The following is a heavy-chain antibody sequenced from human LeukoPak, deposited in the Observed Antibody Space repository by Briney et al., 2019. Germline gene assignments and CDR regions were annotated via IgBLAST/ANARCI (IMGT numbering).Heavy chain of an antibody. V-gene: IGHV4-30-4*01. CDR3: ARFRHYDYDSSWFDP. D-gene: IGHD3-10*01. CDR2: IYYSGST. CDR1: GGSISSRDYY. J-gene: IGHJ5*02. Sequence: SQTLSLTCTVSGGSISSRDYYWSWIRQPPGKGLEWIGYIYYSGSTYYNPSLKSRVTISVDTSKNQFSLKLSSVTAADTAVYYCARFRHYDYDSSWFDPWGQGTLVTVSS.